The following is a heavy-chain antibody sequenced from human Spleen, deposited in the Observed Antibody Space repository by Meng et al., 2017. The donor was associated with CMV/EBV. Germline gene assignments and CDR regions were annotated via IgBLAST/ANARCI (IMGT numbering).Heavy chain of an antibody. CDR3: AKGIGGSAKYFDY. CDR1: GFTFSSYW. D-gene: IGHD1-26*01. V-gene: IGHV3-7*01. J-gene: IGHJ4*02. CDR2: IKQDGSEK. Sequence: GGSLRLSCAASGFTFSSYWMSWVRQAPGKGLEWVANIKQDGSEKYYVDSVKGRFTISRDNAKNSLYLQMNSLRAEDTAVYYCAKGIGGSAKYFDYWGQGTLVTVSS.